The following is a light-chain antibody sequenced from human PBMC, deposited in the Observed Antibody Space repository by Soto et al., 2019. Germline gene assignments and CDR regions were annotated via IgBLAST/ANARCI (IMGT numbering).Light chain of an antibody. Sequence: EIVLTQSPGTLSLSPGERATLSCRASQSVRSNYLAWYRQTPGQAPRLLIYGASNRATGIPDRFSGSGSGTHFTLIISRLEPEDFALYYCQQYGSSPWTFGQGTKVEIK. CDR2: GAS. J-gene: IGKJ1*01. V-gene: IGKV3-20*01. CDR3: QQYGSSPWT. CDR1: QSVRSNY.